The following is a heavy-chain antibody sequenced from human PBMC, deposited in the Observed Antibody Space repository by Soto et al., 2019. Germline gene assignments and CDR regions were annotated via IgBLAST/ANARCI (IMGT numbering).Heavy chain of an antibody. CDR2: INAGNGNT. CDR3: AREGPAPYYYYGMDV. CDR1: GYTFTSYA. Sequence: GASVKVSCKASGYTFTSYAMHWVRQAPGQRLEWMGWINAGNGNTKYSQKFQGRVTITRDTSTSTAYMELRSLRSDDTAVYYCAREGPAPYYYYGMDVWGQGSTVTVSS. J-gene: IGHJ6*02. V-gene: IGHV1-3*01.